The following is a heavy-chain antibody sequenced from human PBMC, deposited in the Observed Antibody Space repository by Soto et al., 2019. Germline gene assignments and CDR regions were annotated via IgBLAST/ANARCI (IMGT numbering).Heavy chain of an antibody. V-gene: IGHV1-18*01. CDR3: ARDRNSHMITFGGVISSPLGY. CDR2: ISAYNGNT. CDR1: GYTFTSYG. D-gene: IGHD3-16*02. Sequence: GASVKGSCKASGYTFTSYGISWVRQAPGQGLEWMGWISAYNGNTNYAQKLQGRVTMTTDTSTSTAYMELRSLRSDDTAVYYCARDRNSHMITFGGVISSPLGYWGQGTLVTVSS. J-gene: IGHJ4*02.